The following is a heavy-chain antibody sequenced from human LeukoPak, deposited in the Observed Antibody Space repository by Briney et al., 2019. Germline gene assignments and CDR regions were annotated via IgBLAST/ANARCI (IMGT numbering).Heavy chain of an antibody. D-gene: IGHD1-14*01. Sequence: ASVKVSCKASGYTFTSYGISWVRQAPGQGLEWMGWISAYNGNTNYAQKLQGRVTMTTDTSTSTAYMELRSLRSDDTAVYYCARDRESYHPGAFDIWGQGAMVTVSS. CDR1: GYTFTSYG. V-gene: IGHV1-18*01. CDR3: ARDRESYHPGAFDI. J-gene: IGHJ3*02. CDR2: ISAYNGNT.